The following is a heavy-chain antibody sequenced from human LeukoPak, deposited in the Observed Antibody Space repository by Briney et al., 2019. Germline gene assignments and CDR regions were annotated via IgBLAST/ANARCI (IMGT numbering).Heavy chain of an antibody. D-gene: IGHD3-10*02. V-gene: IGHV3-30*02. CDR1: GFAFRSYG. CDR3: ARAKFVFGDLDSYYYYMDV. Sequence: PGGSLRLSCAASGFAFRSYGMHWVRQAPGKGLEWVAFIRYDGLDKYYGDSVKGRFTISRDNAKNTLYLQMNSLRAEDTAVYYCARAKFVFGDLDSYYYYMDVWGKGTTVTISS. CDR2: IRYDGLDK. J-gene: IGHJ6*03.